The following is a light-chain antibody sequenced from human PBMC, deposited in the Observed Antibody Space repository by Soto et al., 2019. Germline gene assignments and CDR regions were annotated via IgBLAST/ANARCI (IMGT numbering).Light chain of an antibody. V-gene: IGKV3-20*01. CDR2: GAS. CDR3: QQYGSSLGLYT. Sequence: EIVLTQSPGTLSLSPGERATLSCRASQSVSSSYLAWYQQTPGQAPRLLIYGASSRATGIPDRFSGSGSGTDFTLTISRLEPEDVAVYDCQQYGSSLGLYTFGQGTKVEIK. CDR1: QSVSSSY. J-gene: IGKJ2*01.